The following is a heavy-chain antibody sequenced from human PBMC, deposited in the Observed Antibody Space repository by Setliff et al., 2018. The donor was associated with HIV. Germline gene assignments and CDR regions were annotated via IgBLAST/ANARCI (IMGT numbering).Heavy chain of an antibody. CDR3: ARGKGVGGVVITGGLDV. CDR2: MNPNTGVS. D-gene: IGHD3-10*01. V-gene: IGHV1-8*01. Sequence: ASVKVSCKTSGHTFTNVDIHWLRRATGQGLEWMGWMNPNTGVSGYALKFQARVTITRDTSISTAYMELGSLTSEDTAVYYCARGKGVGGVVITGGLDVWGKGTTVTVSS. CDR1: GHTFTNVD. J-gene: IGHJ6*04.